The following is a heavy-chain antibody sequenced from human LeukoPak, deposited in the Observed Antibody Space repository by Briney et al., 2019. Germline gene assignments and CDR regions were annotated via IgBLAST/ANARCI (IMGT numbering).Heavy chain of an antibody. D-gene: IGHD3-22*01. CDR2: IYTSGSI. CDR1: GGSISSYY. Sequence: SETLSLTCTVSGGSISSYYWSWIRQPAGKGLEWIGRIYTSGSINYNPSLKSRVTMSVDTSKNQFSLKLSSVTAADTAVYYCARTTMIVVVITKDWYFDLWGRGTLVTVSS. V-gene: IGHV4-4*07. CDR3: ARTTMIVVVITKDWYFDL. J-gene: IGHJ2*01.